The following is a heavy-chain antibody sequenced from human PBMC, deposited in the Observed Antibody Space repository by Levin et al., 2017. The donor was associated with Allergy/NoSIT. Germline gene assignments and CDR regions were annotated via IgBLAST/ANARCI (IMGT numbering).Heavy chain of an antibody. J-gene: IGHJ4*02. CDR1: GGSISSSSYY. CDR3: ARQGEGWEPTDY. V-gene: IGHV4-39*01. Sequence: SETLSLTCTVSGGSISSSSYYWGWIRQPPGKGLEWIGSIYYSGSTYYNPSLKSRVTISVDTSKNQFSLKLSSVTAADTAVYYCARQGEGWEPTDYWGQGTLVTVSS. CDR2: IYYSGST. D-gene: IGHD1-26*01.